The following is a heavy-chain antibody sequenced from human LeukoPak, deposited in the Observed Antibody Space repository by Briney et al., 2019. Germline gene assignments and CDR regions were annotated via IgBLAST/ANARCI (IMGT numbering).Heavy chain of an antibody. J-gene: IGHJ4*01. D-gene: IGHD4-17*01. V-gene: IGHV1-2*02. CDR1: GYTFSGYS. Sequence: ASVKVSCKASGYTFSGYSIHWMRQAPGQGPEYVGWIDPNNGRTDYAQKFQGRVTMTRDTSISTAYMDLSMLRSHDTAVYYCASDLAKVTPGDHWGHGILVTVTS. CDR2: IDPNNGRT. CDR3: ASDLAKVTPGDH.